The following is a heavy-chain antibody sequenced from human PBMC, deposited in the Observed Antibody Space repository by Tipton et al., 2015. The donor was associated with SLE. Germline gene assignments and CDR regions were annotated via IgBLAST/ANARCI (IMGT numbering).Heavy chain of an antibody. CDR2: IYYSGNT. V-gene: IGHV4-59*12. Sequence: LRLSCTVSGASISSYYWSWIRQPPGKGLEWIGYIYYSGNTNYNPSLKNRVTISVDTSKTQFSLKLSSVTAADTAVYYCARDEYRYDATGYHLLGHFDFWGQGTLVAVSS. D-gene: IGHD3-22*01. CDR3: ARDEYRYDATGYHLLGHFDF. CDR1: GASISSYY. J-gene: IGHJ4*02.